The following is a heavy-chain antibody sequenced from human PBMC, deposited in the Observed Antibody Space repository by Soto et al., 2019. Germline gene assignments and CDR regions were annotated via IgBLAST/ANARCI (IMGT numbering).Heavy chain of an antibody. V-gene: IGHV3-48*01. CDR1: GFTFSSYS. CDR2: ISSSSSTI. CDR3: ARSTYYAFCSGPNNYYYYYMDV. D-gene: IGHD3-3*01. Sequence: GGSLRLSCAASGFTFSSYSMNWVRQAPGKGLEWVSYISSSSSTIYYADSVKGRFTISSDNAKNSLYLQMNSLRAEDTAVYYCARSTYYAFCSGPNNYYYYYMDVWGKGTTVTVSS. J-gene: IGHJ6*03.